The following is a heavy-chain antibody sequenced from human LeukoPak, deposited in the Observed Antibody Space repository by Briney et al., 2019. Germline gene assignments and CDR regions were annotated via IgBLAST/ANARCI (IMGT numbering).Heavy chain of an antibody. Sequence: ASVKVSCKASGYTFTSYGISWVRQAPGQGLEWMGWISAYNGNTNYAQKLQGRVTMTTDTSTCTAYMELRSLRSDDTAVYYCARDDPVTGTYGNWFDPWGQGTLVTVSS. CDR3: ARDDPVTGTYGNWFDP. J-gene: IGHJ5*02. CDR2: ISAYNGNT. V-gene: IGHV1-18*01. CDR1: GYTFTSYG. D-gene: IGHD1-20*01.